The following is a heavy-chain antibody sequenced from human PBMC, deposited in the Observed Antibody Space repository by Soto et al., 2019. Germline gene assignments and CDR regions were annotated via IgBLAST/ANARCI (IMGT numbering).Heavy chain of an antibody. CDR2: ISYDGSNK. CDR3: AKELVVAALTSWFDP. V-gene: IGHV3-30*18. CDR1: GFTFGIYG. D-gene: IGHD2-15*01. J-gene: IGHJ5*02. Sequence: GGSLRLSCAASGFTFGIYGMHLVRQAPGKGLEWVAVISYDGSNKYYADSVKGRFTISRDNSKNTLYLQMNSLRAEDTAVYYCAKELVVAALTSWFDPWGQGTLVTVSS.